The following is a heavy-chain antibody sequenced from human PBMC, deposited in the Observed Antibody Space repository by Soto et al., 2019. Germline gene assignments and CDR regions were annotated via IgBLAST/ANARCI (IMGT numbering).Heavy chain of an antibody. CDR3: ARDPQREANYGEFDYGWDV. J-gene: IGHJ6*02. Sequence: EVQLVESGGGLVQPGGSLRLSCAASGFTFSHYELNWVRQARGKGLEWVSYISGSGRTKSYADSVRGRFTISRDNAKNSLYLQMNSLRVEDTAVYFCARDPQREANYGEFDYGWDVWGQGTTVTVSS. CDR1: GFTFSHYE. D-gene: IGHD4-17*01. V-gene: IGHV3-48*03. CDR2: ISGSGRTK.